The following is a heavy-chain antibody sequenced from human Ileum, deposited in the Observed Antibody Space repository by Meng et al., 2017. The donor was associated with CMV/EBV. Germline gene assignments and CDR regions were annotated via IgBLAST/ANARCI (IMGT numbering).Heavy chain of an antibody. J-gene: IGHJ3*02. V-gene: IGHV1-18*01. CDR2: VTAYNGDS. CDR1: GYRFNGYG. Sequence: QAQWVQSGAEVKKPGASVKVSCRASGYRFNGYGISWVRQAPGQGLEWMGWVTAYNGDSIYAQKFQGRVTMTTDTSTDTAYMELRSLRSDDTAVYYCARERTAAYTYGLDAFDIWGQGTMVTVSS. D-gene: IGHD3-16*01. CDR3: ARERTAAYTYGLDAFDI.